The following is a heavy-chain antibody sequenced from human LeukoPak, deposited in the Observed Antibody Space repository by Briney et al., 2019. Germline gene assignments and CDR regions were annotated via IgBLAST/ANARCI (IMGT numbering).Heavy chain of an antibody. J-gene: IGHJ4*02. Sequence: PSETLSLTCTVSGGSISSYYWSWIRQPPGKGLEWIGYIYYSGSTNYNPSLKSRVTISVDTSKNQFSLKLSSVTAADTAVDYCARTYSGSPAYDYWGQGTLVTVSS. CDR1: GGSISSYY. CDR2: IYYSGST. D-gene: IGHD1-26*01. CDR3: ARTYSGSPAYDY. V-gene: IGHV4-59*01.